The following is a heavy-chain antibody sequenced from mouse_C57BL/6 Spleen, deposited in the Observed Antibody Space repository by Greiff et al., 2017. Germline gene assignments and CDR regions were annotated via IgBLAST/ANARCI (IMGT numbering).Heavy chain of an antibody. V-gene: IGHV1-64*01. J-gene: IGHJ4*01. Sequence: QVQLQQPGAELVKPGASVKLSCKASGYTFTSYWMHWVKQRPGQGLEWIGMIHPNSGSTNYNEKFKSKATLTVDKSSSTAYMQLSSLTSEDSAVYYWARSYYGSSYYAMDYWGQGTSVTVSS. CDR1: GYTFTSYW. CDR3: ARSYYGSSYYAMDY. CDR2: IHPNSGST. D-gene: IGHD1-1*01.